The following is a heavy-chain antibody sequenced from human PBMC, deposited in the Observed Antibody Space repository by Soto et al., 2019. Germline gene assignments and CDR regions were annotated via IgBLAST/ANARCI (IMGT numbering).Heavy chain of an antibody. CDR1: GFTSSAYY. Sequence: ASVKVSCKASGFTSSAYYIYWVRQAPGHGLEWIGWINPNSGGTNNAQKFQGRVTMTRDTSTSTAYMELRSLRSDDTAVYYCARDSSSAYYYGMDVWGQGTTVTVSS. J-gene: IGHJ6*02. CDR2: INPNSGGT. V-gene: IGHV1-2*02. CDR3: ARDSSSAYYYGMDV. D-gene: IGHD3-10*01.